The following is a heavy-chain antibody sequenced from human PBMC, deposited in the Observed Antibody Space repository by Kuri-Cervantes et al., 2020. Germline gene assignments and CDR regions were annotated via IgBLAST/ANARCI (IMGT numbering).Heavy chain of an antibody. V-gene: IGHV4-39*01. CDR2: IYYSGST. CDR3: ARHRGNTYGKMWDFDY. Sequence: GSLRLSCTASGDSINTRHYYWGWIRQPPGKGLEWIGSIYYSGSTYYNPSLKSRVTMSVDTSKNQFSLKLTSVTAADTAVYYCARHRGNTYGKMWDFDYWGQGNLVTVSS. D-gene: IGHD5-18*01. CDR1: GDSINTRHYY. J-gene: IGHJ4*02.